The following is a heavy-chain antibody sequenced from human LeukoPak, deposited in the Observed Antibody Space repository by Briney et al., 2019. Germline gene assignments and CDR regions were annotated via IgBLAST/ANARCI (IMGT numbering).Heavy chain of an antibody. D-gene: IGHD6-13*01. Sequence: KPSETLSLTCTVSGGSISSYYWSWIRQPPGKGPEWIGYIYYSGSTNYNPSLKSRVTISVDTSKNQFSLKLSSVTAADTAVYYCARTPQQLVHAFDIWGQGTMVTVSS. V-gene: IGHV4-59*01. CDR2: IYYSGST. CDR1: GGSISSYY. CDR3: ARTPQQLVHAFDI. J-gene: IGHJ3*02.